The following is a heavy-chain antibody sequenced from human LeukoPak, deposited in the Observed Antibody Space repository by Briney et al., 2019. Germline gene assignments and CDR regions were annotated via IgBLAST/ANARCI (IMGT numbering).Heavy chain of an antibody. Sequence: SETLSLTCTVSGGSISNYYWSWIRQPPGKGLEWIGYISYSGSTNYNPSLKSRVTISVDTSKNQFSLKLRSVTTADTAVYYCATPGSWYSLDYWGQGTLVTVSS. CDR3: ATPGSWYSLDY. CDR1: GGSISNYY. J-gene: IGHJ4*02. D-gene: IGHD6-13*01. CDR2: ISYSGST. V-gene: IGHV4-59*01.